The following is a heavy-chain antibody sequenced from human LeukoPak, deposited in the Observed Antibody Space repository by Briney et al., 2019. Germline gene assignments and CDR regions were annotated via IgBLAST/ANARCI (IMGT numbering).Heavy chain of an antibody. J-gene: IGHJ4*02. CDR2: IYYSGST. V-gene: IGHV4-59*08. CDR1: GGSISSYY. D-gene: IGHD5-18*01. Sequence: KASETLSLTCTVSGGSISSYYWSWIRQPPGKGLEWIGYIYYSGSTSYNPSLKSRVTISVDTSKNQFSLKLSSVTAADTAVYYCARCGYSYGMDYWGQGTLVTVSS. CDR3: ARCGYSYGMDY.